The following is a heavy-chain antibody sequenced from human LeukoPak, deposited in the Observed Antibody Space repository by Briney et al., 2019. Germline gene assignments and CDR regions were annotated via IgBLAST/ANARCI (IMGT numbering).Heavy chain of an antibody. J-gene: IGHJ4*02. V-gene: IGHV3-23*01. CDR1: GFTFSSYS. D-gene: IGHD2-2*01. Sequence: GGSLRLSCAASGFTFSSYSMNWVRQAPGKGLEWVSRISGSGGSTYYADSVKGRFTISRDISKNTVYLQMNSLRAEDTAVYYCAKDGVKYCSSASCSNFDYWGQGSLVTVSS. CDR3: AKDGVKYCSSASCSNFDY. CDR2: ISGSGGST.